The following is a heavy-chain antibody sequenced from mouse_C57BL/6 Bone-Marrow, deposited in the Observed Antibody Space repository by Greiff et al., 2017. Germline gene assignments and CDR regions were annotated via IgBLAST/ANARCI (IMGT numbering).Heavy chain of an antibody. CDR3: ARGGYYMDY. J-gene: IGHJ2*01. CDR1: GFTFSSYA. CDR2: ISDGGSYT. V-gene: IGHV5-4*03. Sequence: EVKVVESGGGLVKPGGSLKLSCAASGFTFSSYAMSWVRQTPEKRLEWVATISDGGSYTYYPDNVKGRFTISRDNAKNNLYLQMSHLKSEDTAMYYCARGGYYMDYWGQGTTLTVSS.